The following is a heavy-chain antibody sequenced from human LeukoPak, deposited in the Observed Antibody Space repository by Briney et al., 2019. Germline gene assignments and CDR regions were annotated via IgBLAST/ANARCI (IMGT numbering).Heavy chain of an antibody. D-gene: IGHD3-9*01. Sequence: GSPVKVSCKASGGTFSSYAISWVRQAPGQGLEWMGRIIPILGIANYAQKFQGRVTITADKSTSTAYMELSSLRSEDTAVYYCARAKRYFDWLPLDNWFDPWGQGTLVTVSS. V-gene: IGHV1-69*04. CDR3: ARAKRYFDWLPLDNWFDP. CDR2: IIPILGIA. CDR1: GGTFSSYA. J-gene: IGHJ5*02.